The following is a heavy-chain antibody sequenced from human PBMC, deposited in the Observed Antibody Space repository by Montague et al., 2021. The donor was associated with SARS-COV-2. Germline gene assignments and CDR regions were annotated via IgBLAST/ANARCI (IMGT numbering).Heavy chain of an antibody. J-gene: IGHJ4*02. V-gene: IGHV4-59*08. CDR3: ARGFDY. CDR1: GGSISSYY. Sequence: SETLSLTCTVSGGSISSYYWSWIRQQPGKGLEWIGDIFYSGSTNYNPSLKSRVTITVDTTKNQFSLTLISVTAADTAVYYCARGFDYWGQGTLVTVSS. CDR2: IFYSGST.